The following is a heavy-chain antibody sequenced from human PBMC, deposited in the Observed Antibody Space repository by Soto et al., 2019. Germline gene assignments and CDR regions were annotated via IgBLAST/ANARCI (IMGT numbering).Heavy chain of an antibody. CDR3: ARAVLRFLEWPQYDY. CDR1: GYTFTGYY. D-gene: IGHD3-3*01. Sequence: ASVKVSCKXSGYTFTGYYMHWVRQAPGQGLEWMGWINPNSGGTNYAQKFQGRVTMTRDTSISTAYMELSRLRSDDTAVYYCARAVLRFLEWPQYDYWGQGTLVTVSS. J-gene: IGHJ4*02. CDR2: INPNSGGT. V-gene: IGHV1-2*02.